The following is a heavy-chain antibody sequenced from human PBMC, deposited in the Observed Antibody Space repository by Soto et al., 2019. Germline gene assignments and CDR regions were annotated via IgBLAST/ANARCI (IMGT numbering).Heavy chain of an antibody. CDR3: VREEGKVTTSELHYYYYGMDV. Sequence: ASVKVSCKAAGYVFTSYYMHWVRQAPGLGLEWMGIISPSGGSTTYAQKIQGRVTMTRDTSTSTVYMELSSLRSEDTAVYYCVREEGKVTTSELHYYYYGMDVWGQGTTVTVSS. J-gene: IGHJ6*02. CDR1: GYVFTSYY. D-gene: IGHD4-17*01. V-gene: IGHV1-46*01. CDR2: ISPSGGST.